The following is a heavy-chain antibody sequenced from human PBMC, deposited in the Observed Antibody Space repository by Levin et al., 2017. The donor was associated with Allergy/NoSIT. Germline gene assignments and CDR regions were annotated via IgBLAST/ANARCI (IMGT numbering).Heavy chain of an antibody. J-gene: IGHJ4*02. CDR3: ALRPTLTPSFDY. CDR2: IYWDDDK. CDR1: GFSLSTSGVG. D-gene: IGHD3-10*01. V-gene: IGHV2-5*02. Sequence: SGPTLVKPTQTLTLTCTFSGFSLSTSGVGVGWIRQPPGKALEWLGIIYWDDDKRYSPSLKSRLTLTKDTSKNQVVLTMTNMDPVDTATYYCALRPTLTPSFDYWGQGTLVTVSS.